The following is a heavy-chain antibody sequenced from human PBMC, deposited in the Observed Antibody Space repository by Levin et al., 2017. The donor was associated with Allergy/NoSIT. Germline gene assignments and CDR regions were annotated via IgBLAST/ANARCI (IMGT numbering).Heavy chain of an antibody. CDR1: GFSLSTSGVG. D-gene: IGHD3-10*01. CDR3: AHSSWFGELLFWFVFDY. V-gene: IGHV2-5*02. J-gene: IGHJ4*02. CDR2: IYWDDDK. Sequence: SGPTLVKPTQTLTLTCTFSGFSLSTSGVGVGWIRQPPGKALEWLALIYWDDDKRYSPSLKSRLTITKDTSKNQVVLKMTNMDPVDTATYYCAHSSWFGELLFWFVFDYWGQGTLVTVSS.